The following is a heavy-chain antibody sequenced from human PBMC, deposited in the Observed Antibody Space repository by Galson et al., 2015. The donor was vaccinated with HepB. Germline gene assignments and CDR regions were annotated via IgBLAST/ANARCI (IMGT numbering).Heavy chain of an antibody. CDR3: AKDSGYSQPYFDR. J-gene: IGHJ4*02. CDR2: ISYDGSDK. D-gene: IGHD3-22*01. V-gene: IGHV3-30*18. Sequence: SLRLSCAAYGFSFSYYGMHWVRQAPGKGLERVASISYDGSDKNYADSVKGRFTLSRDTSKNKLFLQMSSLRVEDTAVYYCAKDSGYSQPYFDRWGQGTLVTLSS. CDR1: GFSFSYYG.